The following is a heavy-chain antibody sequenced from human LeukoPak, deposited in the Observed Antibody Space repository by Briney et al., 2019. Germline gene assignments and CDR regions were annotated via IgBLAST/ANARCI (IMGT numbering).Heavy chain of an antibody. Sequence: SETLSLTCAVYGGSFSGYYWSWIRQPPGKGLEWTGEINHSGSTNYNPPLKSRVTISVDTSKNQFSLKLSSVTAADTAVYYCARGSPRYFDWLFSRDFDYWGQGTLVTVSS. CDR2: INHSGST. V-gene: IGHV4-34*01. D-gene: IGHD3-9*01. CDR1: GGSFSGYY. J-gene: IGHJ4*02. CDR3: ARGSPRYFDWLFSRDFDY.